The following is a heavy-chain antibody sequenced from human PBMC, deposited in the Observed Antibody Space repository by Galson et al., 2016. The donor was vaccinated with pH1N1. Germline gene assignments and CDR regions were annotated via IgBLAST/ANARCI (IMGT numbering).Heavy chain of an antibody. D-gene: IGHD4-17*01. Sequence: ETLSLTCIVSGDSVSSEIWWTWVRQPPGKALEWIGEIHYSGSTNFHPALGSRVAMSVDVSRNIFSLDLGSVTAADTAVYYCAKGRHYGDSQPFDYWGQGILVTVPS. CDR1: GDSVSSEIW. CDR3: AKGRHYGDSQPFDY. CDR2: IHYSGST. V-gene: IGHV4-4*02. J-gene: IGHJ4*02.